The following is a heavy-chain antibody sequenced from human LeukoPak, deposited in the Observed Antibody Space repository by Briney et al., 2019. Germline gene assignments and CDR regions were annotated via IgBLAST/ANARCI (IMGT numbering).Heavy chain of an antibody. V-gene: IGHV4-59*08. D-gene: IGHD4-17*01. CDR1: GGSISSYY. CDR2: IYYSGST. CDR3: ARSFSDGDPNYAFDI. Sequence: PSETLSLTCTVSGGSISSYYWSWIRQPPGKGLGWIGYIYYSGSTNYNPSLKSRVTISVDTSKNQFSLKLSSVTAADTAVYYCARSFSDGDPNYAFDIWGQGTMVTVSS. J-gene: IGHJ3*02.